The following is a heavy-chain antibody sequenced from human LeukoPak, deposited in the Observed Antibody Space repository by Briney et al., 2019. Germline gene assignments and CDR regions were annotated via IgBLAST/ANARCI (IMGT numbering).Heavy chain of an antibody. V-gene: IGHV1-2*06. J-gene: IGHJ4*02. CDR3: ASLRITMVRGVIKTRDFDY. CDR2: INPNSGGT. CDR1: GYTFTGYY. D-gene: IGHD3-10*01. Sequence: GASVKVSCKASGYTFTGYYMHWVRQAPRQGLEWMGRINPNSGGTNYAQKFQGRVTMTRDTSISTAYMELSRLRSGDTAVYYCASLRITMVRGVIKTRDFDYWGQGTLVTVSS.